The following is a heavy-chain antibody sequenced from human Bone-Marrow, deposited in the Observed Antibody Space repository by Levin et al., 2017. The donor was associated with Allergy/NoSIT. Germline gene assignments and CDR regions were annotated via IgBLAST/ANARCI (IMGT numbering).Heavy chain of an antibody. CDR2: IRSKAYGGTT. V-gene: IGHV3-49*03. J-gene: IGHJ3*02. Sequence: GESLKISCTASGFTFGDYAMSWFRQAPGKGLEWVGFIRSKAYGGTTEYAASVKGRFTISRDDSKSIAYLQMNSLKTEDTAVYYCTRDLFGSIAAADKQSDAFDIWGQGTMVTVSS. CDR3: TRDLFGSIAAADKQSDAFDI. CDR1: GFTFGDYA. D-gene: IGHD6-13*01.